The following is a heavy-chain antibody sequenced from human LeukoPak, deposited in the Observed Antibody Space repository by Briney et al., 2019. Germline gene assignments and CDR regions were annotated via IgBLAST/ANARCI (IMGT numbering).Heavy chain of an antibody. D-gene: IGHD3-22*01. Sequence: SVKVSCKASGGTFSSYAISWVRQAPGQGLEWMGGIIPIFGTANYAQKFQGRVTITTDESTSTAYMELSSLRSEDTAVYYCARHPSNYYDSSGYFGCFDPWGQGTLVTVSS. CDR3: ARHPSNYYDSSGYFGCFDP. CDR2: IIPIFGTA. J-gene: IGHJ5*02. V-gene: IGHV1-69*05. CDR1: GGTFSSYA.